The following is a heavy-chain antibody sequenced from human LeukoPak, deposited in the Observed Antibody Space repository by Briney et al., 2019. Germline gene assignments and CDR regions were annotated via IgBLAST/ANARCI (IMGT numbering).Heavy chain of an antibody. CDR1: GGSISSGGYY. CDR3: ARSHYDILTGSSNWFDP. D-gene: IGHD3-9*01. Sequence: PSQTLSLTCTVSGGSISSGGYYRSWIRQHPGKGLEWIGYIYYSGSTYYNPSLKSRVTISVDTSKNQFSLKLSSVTAADTAVYYCARSHYDILTGSSNWFDPWCQGTLVTVSS. J-gene: IGHJ5*02. CDR2: IYYSGST. V-gene: IGHV4-31*03.